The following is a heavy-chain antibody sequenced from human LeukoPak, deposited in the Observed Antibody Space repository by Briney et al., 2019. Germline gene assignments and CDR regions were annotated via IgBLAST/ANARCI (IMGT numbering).Heavy chain of an antibody. V-gene: IGHV1-69*13. Sequence: SVKVSCKASGGTFSSYAISWVRQAPGQGLEWMGRVIPIFGTANYAQKFQGRVTITADESTSTAYMELSSLRSEDTAVYYCARVEPGAQRFGAFDIWGQGTMVTVSS. CDR2: VIPIFGTA. CDR3: ARVEPGAQRFGAFDI. J-gene: IGHJ3*02. CDR1: GGTFSSYA. D-gene: IGHD3-10*01.